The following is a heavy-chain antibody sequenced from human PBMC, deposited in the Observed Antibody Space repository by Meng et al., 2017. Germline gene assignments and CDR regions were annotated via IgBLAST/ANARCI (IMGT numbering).Heavy chain of an antibody. V-gene: IGHV4-38-2*01. D-gene: IGHD6-13*01. CDR1: GYSISSGYY. CDR3: AAGYSSSWRAEYFQH. Sequence: GSLRLSCAVSGYSISSGYYWGWIRQPPGKGLEWIGSIYHSGSTYYNPSLKSRVTISVDTSKNQFSLKLSSVTAADTAVYYCAAGYSSSWRAEYFQHWGQGTLVTGSS. J-gene: IGHJ1*01. CDR2: IYHSGST.